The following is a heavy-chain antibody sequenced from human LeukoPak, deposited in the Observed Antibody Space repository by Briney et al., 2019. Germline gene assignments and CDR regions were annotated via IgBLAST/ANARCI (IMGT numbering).Heavy chain of an antibody. V-gene: IGHV3-30*02. CDR1: GCTFSSYG. Sequence: GGALRLSCAASGCTFSSYGMHWVRQAPARGVEGVAFIRYDGSNKYYADSVKGRFTISRDNSKNTLYLQMNSLRAEDTAVYYCAKDSMAVGELSWWGQGTLVTVSS. J-gene: IGHJ4*02. CDR3: AKDSMAVGELSW. D-gene: IGHD3-10*01. CDR2: IRYDGSNK.